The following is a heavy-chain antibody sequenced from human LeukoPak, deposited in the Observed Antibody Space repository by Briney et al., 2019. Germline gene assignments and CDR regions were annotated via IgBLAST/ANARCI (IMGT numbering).Heavy chain of an antibody. Sequence: GGSLRLSCAASGFTFSSYGMHWVRQAPGKGLEWVAVISYDGSNKYYADSVKGRFTISRDNSKNTLYLQMNSLRAEDTGVYYCAKVVGAANSYYYYGMDVWGQGTTVTVSS. CDR1: GFTFSSYG. V-gene: IGHV3-30*18. CDR2: ISYDGSNK. D-gene: IGHD1-26*01. CDR3: AKVVGAANSYYYYGMDV. J-gene: IGHJ6*02.